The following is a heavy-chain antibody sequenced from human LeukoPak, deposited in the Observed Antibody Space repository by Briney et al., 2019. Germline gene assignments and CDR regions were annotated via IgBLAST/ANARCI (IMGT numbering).Heavy chain of an antibody. CDR1: GYTFTSYA. D-gene: IGHD1-14*01. CDR2: ISAYNGNT. CDR3: ARDLVALGTRSHFEGNHHFDY. J-gene: IGHJ4*02. V-gene: IGHV1-18*01. Sequence: GASVKVSCKASGYTFTSYAISWVRQAPGQGLEWMGWISAYNGNTNYAQKLQGRVTMTTDTSTSTAYMELRSLRSDDTAVYYCARDLVALGTRSHFEGNHHFDYWGQGTLVTVSS.